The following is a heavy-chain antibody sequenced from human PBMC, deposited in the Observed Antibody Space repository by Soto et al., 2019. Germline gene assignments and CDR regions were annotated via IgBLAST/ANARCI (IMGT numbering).Heavy chain of an antibody. Sequence: EVQLLESGGGLVQPGGSLRLSCAASGFTFSNYVMNWVRQAPGKGLEWVSAITGSGGSTYYADSVKGRFTMSRDDPKNTLYLQMNRLRAEDTAVYYCAKIRDYYDSSGYPPYFFDYWGQGTLVTVSS. V-gene: IGHV3-23*01. D-gene: IGHD3-22*01. CDR2: ITGSGGST. CDR3: AKIRDYYDSSGYPPYFFDY. CDR1: GFTFSNYV. J-gene: IGHJ4*02.